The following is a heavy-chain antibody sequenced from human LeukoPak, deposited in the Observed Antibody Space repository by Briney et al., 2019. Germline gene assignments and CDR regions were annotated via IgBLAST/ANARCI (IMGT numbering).Heavy chain of an antibody. D-gene: IGHD2-15*01. V-gene: IGHV4-59*01. CDR1: GGSISSYY. Sequence: KPSETLSLTCTVSGGSISSYYWSWIRQPPGKGLEWIGYIHDSGSTNYNPSLKSRVTISVDTSKNRFSPKLSSVTAADTAVYYCARDRREQYCSGGSCYSALGFSDYWGQGTLDTVSS. J-gene: IGHJ4*02. CDR2: IHDSGST. CDR3: ARDRREQYCSGGSCYSALGFSDY.